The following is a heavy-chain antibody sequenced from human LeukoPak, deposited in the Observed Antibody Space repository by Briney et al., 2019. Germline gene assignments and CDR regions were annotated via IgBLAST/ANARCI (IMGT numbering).Heavy chain of an antibody. CDR3: ARAIYGGNSGFDY. D-gene: IGHD4-23*01. CDR1: GGSFSGYY. J-gene: IGHJ4*02. Sequence: SETLSLTCAVYGGSFSGYYWSWIRQPPGKRLEWIGEINHSGSTNYNPSLKSRVTISVDTSKNQFSLKLSSVTAADTAVYYCARAIYGGNSGFDYWGQGTLVTVSS. V-gene: IGHV4-34*01. CDR2: INHSGST.